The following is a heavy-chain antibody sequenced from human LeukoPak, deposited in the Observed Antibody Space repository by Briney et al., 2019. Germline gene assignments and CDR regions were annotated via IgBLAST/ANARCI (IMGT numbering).Heavy chain of an antibody. CDR2: ISSSSSYI. J-gene: IGHJ4*02. CDR3: AIVLLWFGEFNQGFDY. D-gene: IGHD3-10*01. V-gene: IGHV3-21*01. CDR1: GFTFSSYS. Sequence: GGSLRLSCAASGFTFSSYSMNWVRQAPGKGLEWVSSISSSSSYIYYADSVKGRFTISRDNAKNSLYLQMNSLRAEDTAVYYCAIVLLWFGEFNQGFDYWGQGTLVTVSS.